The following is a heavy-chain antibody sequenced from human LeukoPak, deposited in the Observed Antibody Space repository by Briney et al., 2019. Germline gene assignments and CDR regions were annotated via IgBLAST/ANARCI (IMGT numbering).Heavy chain of an antibody. Sequence: ASVKVSCKASGGTFSSYAISWVRQAPGQGLEWMGGIIALFGTANYAQKFQGRLTITADESTSTAYVELSSLRSEDTAVYYCARIRDGYNSYFFYGMDVWGQGTTVTVSS. CDR3: ARIRDGYNSYFFYGMDV. V-gene: IGHV1-69*13. CDR1: GGTFSSYA. D-gene: IGHD5-24*01. CDR2: IIALFGTA. J-gene: IGHJ6*02.